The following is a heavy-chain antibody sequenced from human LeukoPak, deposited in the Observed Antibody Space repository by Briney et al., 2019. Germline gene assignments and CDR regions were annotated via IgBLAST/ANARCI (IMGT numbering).Heavy chain of an antibody. CDR3: ARHPRGYDTNWFDP. J-gene: IGHJ5*02. CDR2: INTNTGNP. V-gene: IGHV7-4-1*02. D-gene: IGHD5-12*01. Sequence: ASVKVSCKASGYTFTSYAMNWVRQAPGQGLEWMGWINTNTGNPTYAQGFTGRFVFSLDTSVSTAYLQISSLKAEDTAVYYCARHPRGYDTNWFDPWGQGTLVTVSS. CDR1: GYTFTSYA.